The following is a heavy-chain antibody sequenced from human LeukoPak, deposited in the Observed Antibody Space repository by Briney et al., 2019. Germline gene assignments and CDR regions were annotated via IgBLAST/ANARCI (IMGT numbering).Heavy chain of an antibody. CDR3: AGTGYSSGWYYFDY. D-gene: IGHD6-19*01. CDR1: GGSISSYY. V-gene: IGHV4-4*09. J-gene: IGHJ4*02. Sequence: SEALSLTCTVSGGSISSYYWSWIRQPPGKGLEWIGYIYTSGSTTYNPSLKSRVTISLDTSKNQFSLKLSSVAAADTTGYYCAGTGYSSGWYYFDYWGQGTLVTVSS. CDR2: IYTSGST.